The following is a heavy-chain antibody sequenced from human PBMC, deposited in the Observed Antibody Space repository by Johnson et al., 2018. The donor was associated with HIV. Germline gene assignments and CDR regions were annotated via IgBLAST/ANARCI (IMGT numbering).Heavy chain of an antibody. J-gene: IGHJ3*02. D-gene: IGHD2-21*02. CDR1: RFTFSDYY. V-gene: IGHV3-11*04. CDR3: AGVTGADDAFDI. Sequence: VRLVESGGGLVKPGGSLRLSCVASRFTFSDYYMSWIRQAPGKGLEWVSSMSSSGTTIYIADSVKGRFTISRDNAKNSLYLQMNSLRAEDTAVYYCAGVTGADDAFDIWGQGTRVTVSS. CDR2: MSSSGTTI.